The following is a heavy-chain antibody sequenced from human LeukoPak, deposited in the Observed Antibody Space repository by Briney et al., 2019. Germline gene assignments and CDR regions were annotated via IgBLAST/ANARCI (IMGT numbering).Heavy chain of an antibody. J-gene: IGHJ4*02. Sequence: GGSLRLSCAASGFTVSSNYMSWVRQAPGKGLEWVANIKQDGSEKYYVDSVKGRFTISRDNAKNSLYLQMNSLRAEDTAVYYCARVLEFGVAAGYWGQGTLVTVSS. D-gene: IGHD6-13*01. V-gene: IGHV3-7*01. CDR2: IKQDGSEK. CDR3: ARVLEFGVAAGY. CDR1: GFTVSSNY.